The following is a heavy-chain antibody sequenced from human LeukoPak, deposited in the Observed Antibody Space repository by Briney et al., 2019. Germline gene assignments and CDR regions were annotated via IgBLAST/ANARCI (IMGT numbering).Heavy chain of an antibody. Sequence: SETLSLTCTVSGGSISNYYWTWIRQPPGKGLEWIGYIYYTGATSYNPSLKSRVTISVDTSKNQFSLKLTSVTAADTAVYYCAKYGASGCVIGYWGQGTLVTVSS. V-gene: IGHV4-59*08. D-gene: IGHD6-19*01. J-gene: IGHJ4*02. CDR1: GGSISNYY. CDR3: AKYGASGCVIGY. CDR2: IYYTGAT.